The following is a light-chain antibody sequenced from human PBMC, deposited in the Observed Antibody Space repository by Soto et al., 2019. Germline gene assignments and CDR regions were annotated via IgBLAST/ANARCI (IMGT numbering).Light chain of an antibody. J-gene: IGKJ4*01. CDR1: QSLSSSQ. V-gene: IGKV3D-20*02. CDR3: HQRSNWPLT. Sequence: EIVLTQSPGTLSLSPGERATLSCRASQSLSSSQLAWYQQKPGQAPRLLIHDASSRATGIPDRFSGSGSGTDFTLTISSLEPEDFSVYYCHQRSNWPLTFGGGTKVDIK. CDR2: DAS.